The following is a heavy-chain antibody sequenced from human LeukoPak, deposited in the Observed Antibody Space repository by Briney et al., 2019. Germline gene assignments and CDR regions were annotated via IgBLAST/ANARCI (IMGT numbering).Heavy chain of an antibody. V-gene: IGHV3-66*01. CDR3: ARGGGNLSFDY. Sequence: GGSLRLSCAASGFIVSSSYMSRVRQAPAKGLEWVSVIYSSRSTDYADSVTGRFAISRDNSKNTLSLQMNSLRAEDTAVYYCARGGGNLSFDYWGQGTLVTVSS. D-gene: IGHD4-23*01. CDR2: IYSSRST. J-gene: IGHJ4*02. CDR1: GFIVSSSY.